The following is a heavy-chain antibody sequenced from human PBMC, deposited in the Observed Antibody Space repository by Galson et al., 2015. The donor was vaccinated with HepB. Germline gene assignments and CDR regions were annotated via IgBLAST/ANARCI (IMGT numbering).Heavy chain of an antibody. CDR2: INPGDSDT. CDR3: ARSDSGPNDYYYGMDV. Sequence: QSGAEVKKPGESLKISCKGSGYSFTSYWIGWVRQVPGKGLEWMGSINPGDSDTRYSPSFLGQVTISADKSISTAYLQWSSLKASDTAMYSCARSDSGPNDYYYGMDVWGQGTTVIVSS. V-gene: IGHV5-51*01. D-gene: IGHD6-25*01. J-gene: IGHJ6*02. CDR1: GYSFTSYW.